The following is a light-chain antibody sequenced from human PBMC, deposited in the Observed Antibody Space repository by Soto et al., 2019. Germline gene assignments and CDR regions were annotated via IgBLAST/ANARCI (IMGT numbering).Light chain of an antibody. CDR1: QSVSSN. CDR3: QQRSNWPPIT. Sequence: EIVMTQSPATLSVSPGERVTLSCRASQSVSSNLAWYQYIPGQAPRLLIYAASTRATGIPARFSGSGSGTDFTLTISSLEPEDFAVYYCQQRSNWPPITFGQGTRLEIK. CDR2: AAS. J-gene: IGKJ5*01. V-gene: IGKV3-11*01.